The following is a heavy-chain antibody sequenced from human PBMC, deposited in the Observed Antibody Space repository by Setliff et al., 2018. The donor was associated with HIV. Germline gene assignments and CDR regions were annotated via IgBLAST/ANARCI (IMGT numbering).Heavy chain of an antibody. CDR2: IYYDGSTNFNPAT. D-gene: IGHD2-15*01. V-gene: IGHV4-59*08. J-gene: IGHJ5*02. CDR1: GGSINSYY. CDR3: VRHHDSDFSGDPDWFDP. Sequence: PSETLSLTCTVSGGSINSYYWSWIRQPPGKGLEWIGYIYYDGSTNFNPATNYNPSLKSRVTIPLDTSKNQFSLQLNSVTAADTAVYYCVRHHDSDFSGDPDWFDPWGQGILVTVSS.